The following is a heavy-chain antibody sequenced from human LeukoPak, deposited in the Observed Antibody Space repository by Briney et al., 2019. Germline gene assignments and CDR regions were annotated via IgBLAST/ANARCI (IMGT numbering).Heavy chain of an antibody. Sequence: ASVKVSCKASGYTFIDYYIHWVRQAPGQGLEFLGWIGPDSGGTNYPQKFQGRVTLTRDTSISTAYMELSRLRSDDTAVYYCAREYPPEGSDCWGQGTLVTVPS. V-gene: IGHV1-2*02. CDR1: GYTFIDYY. D-gene: IGHD1-26*01. J-gene: IGHJ4*02. CDR3: AREYPPEGSDC. CDR2: IGPDSGGT.